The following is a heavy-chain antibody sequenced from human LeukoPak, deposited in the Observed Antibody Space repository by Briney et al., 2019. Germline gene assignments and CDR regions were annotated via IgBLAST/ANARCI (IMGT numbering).Heavy chain of an antibody. CDR3: ARYCSSTSCYPI. Sequence: PGGSLRLSCAASGFTFSDYYMSWVRQAPGKGLEWVSYISSSGSTIYYADSVKGRFTISRDNAKNSLYLQMNSLRAEDTAVYYCARYCSSTSCYPIWGQGTLVAVSS. D-gene: IGHD2-2*01. CDR2: ISSSGSTI. CDR1: GFTFSDYY. V-gene: IGHV3-11*01. J-gene: IGHJ4*02.